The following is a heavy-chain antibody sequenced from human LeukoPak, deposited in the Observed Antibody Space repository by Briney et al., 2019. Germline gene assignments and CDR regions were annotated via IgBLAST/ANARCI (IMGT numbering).Heavy chain of an antibody. CDR2: TYPGDSDT. CDR1: GYSFTTYW. D-gene: IGHD1-26*01. J-gene: IGHJ4*02. V-gene: IGHV5-51*01. Sequence: GESLKISCKASGYSFTTYWIGWVRQMPGKGLEWMGITYPGDSDTRYSPSFQGQVTISADKSISTAYLQWSSLKASDTAVYYCARGSGSYHTAYMNWGQGTLVTVSP. CDR3: ARGSGSYHTAYMN.